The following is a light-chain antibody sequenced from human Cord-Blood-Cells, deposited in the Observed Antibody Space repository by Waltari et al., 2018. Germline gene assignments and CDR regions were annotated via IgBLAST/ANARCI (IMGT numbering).Light chain of an antibody. CDR3: QQYNSYSYT. CDR1: KSISSW. V-gene: IGKV1-5*03. J-gene: IGKJ2*01. Sequence: DIQMTQSPSTLSASVGDRVTITCRASKSISSWLAWYQQKPGKAPKLLMYKESSLESGVPSRFSGSGSGTEFTLTISSLQPDDFATYYCQQYNSYSYTFGQGTKLEIK. CDR2: KES.